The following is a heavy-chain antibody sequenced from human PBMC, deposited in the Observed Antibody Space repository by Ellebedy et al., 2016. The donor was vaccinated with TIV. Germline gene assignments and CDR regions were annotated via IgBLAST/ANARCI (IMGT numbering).Heavy chain of an antibody. J-gene: IGHJ4*02. V-gene: IGHV3-30*18. CDR3: AKLGGVLSWYADY. CDR1: GFTSSGYA. CDR2: MSGDGGVQ. D-gene: IGHD6-13*01. Sequence: PGGSLRLSCAASGFTSSGYAMHWVRQSPGKGLEWVAFMSGDGGVQHYADSVKGRFTISRDNSKNTLYLQMNSLRADDTAMYYCAKLGGVLSWYADYWGQGTLVTVSS.